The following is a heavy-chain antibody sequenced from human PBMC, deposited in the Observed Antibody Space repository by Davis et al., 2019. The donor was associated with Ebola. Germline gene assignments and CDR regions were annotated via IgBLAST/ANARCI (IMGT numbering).Heavy chain of an antibody. Sequence: GGSLRLSCAASGFTFSSYDMNWVRQAPGKGLEWVSSISSGSYYIYYADSVKGRFTISRDNSKNTLYLQMNGLRVEDTAIYYCAKDTSNIWFDIWGQGTNVTVSS. CDR2: ISSGSYYI. V-gene: IGHV3-21*04. J-gene: IGHJ3*02. D-gene: IGHD1-26*01. CDR3: AKDTSNIWFDI. CDR1: GFTFSSYD.